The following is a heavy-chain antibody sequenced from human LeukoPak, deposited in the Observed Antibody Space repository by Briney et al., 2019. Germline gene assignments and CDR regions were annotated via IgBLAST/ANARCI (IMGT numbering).Heavy chain of an antibody. D-gene: IGHD3-22*01. CDR2: IYYSGST. J-gene: IGHJ6*02. CDR3: ARQYYYDSSGYYSYYYYYGMDV. V-gene: IGHV4-39*01. CDR1: GGSISSSSYY. Sequence: SETLSLTCTVSGGSISSSSYYWGWIRQPPGKGLEWIGSIYYSGSTYYNPSLKSRVTISVDTSKNQFSLKLSSVTAADTAVYYCARQYYYDSSGYYSYYYYYGMDVWGQGTTVTVSS.